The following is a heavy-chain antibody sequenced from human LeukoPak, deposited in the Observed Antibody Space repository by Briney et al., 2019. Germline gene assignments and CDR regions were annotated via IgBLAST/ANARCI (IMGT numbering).Heavy chain of an antibody. CDR2: IRYDGSNK. V-gene: IGHV3-30*02. CDR1: GFTFSNEA. J-gene: IGHJ4*02. D-gene: IGHD3-10*01. CDR3: AKWSFYYGSGSSD. Sequence: GGSLRLSCAASGFTFSNEAMTWVRQAPGKGLEWVAFIRYDGSNKYYADSVKGRFTISRDNSKNTLYLQMNSLRAEDTAVYYCAKWSFYYGSGSSDWGQGTLVTVSS.